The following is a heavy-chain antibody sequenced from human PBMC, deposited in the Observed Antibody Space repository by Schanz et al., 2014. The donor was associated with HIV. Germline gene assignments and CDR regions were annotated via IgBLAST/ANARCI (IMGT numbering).Heavy chain of an antibody. V-gene: IGHV3-9*01. J-gene: IGHJ2*01. D-gene: IGHD4-17*01. CDR2: ISWNSGSI. Sequence: EVQLVESGGGLVQPGRSLRLSCAASGFTFDDYAMHWVRQAPGKGLEWVSGISWNSGSIGYVDSVKGRFTISRDNANNSLYLQMNSLRAEDTAVYYCAKGGFYGDYVSYYYGLDVWGRGTLVAVSS. CDR3: AKGGFYGDYVSYYYGLDV. CDR1: GFTFDDYA.